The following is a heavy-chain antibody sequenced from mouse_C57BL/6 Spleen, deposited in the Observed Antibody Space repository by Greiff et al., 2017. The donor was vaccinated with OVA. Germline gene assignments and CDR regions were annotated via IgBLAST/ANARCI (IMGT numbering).Heavy chain of an antibody. V-gene: IGHV1-64*01. Sequence: QVQLQQPGAELVKPGASVKLSCKASGYTFTSYWMHWVKQRPGQGLEWIGMIHPNSGSTNYNEKFKSKATLTVDKSSSTAYMQLSSLTSEDSVVYYCARDTTVSFDYWGQGTTLTVSS. CDR3: ARDTTVSFDY. D-gene: IGHD1-1*01. CDR1: GYTFTSYW. J-gene: IGHJ2*01. CDR2: IHPNSGST.